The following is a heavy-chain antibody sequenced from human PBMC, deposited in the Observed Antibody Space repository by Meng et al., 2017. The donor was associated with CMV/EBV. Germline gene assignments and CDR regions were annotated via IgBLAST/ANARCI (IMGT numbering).Heavy chain of an antibody. J-gene: IGHJ5*02. CDR3: ARGSRRLPRFNWFDP. CDR2: INHSGST. CDR1: GGSFSGYY. D-gene: IGHD3-3*01. V-gene: IGHV4-34*01. Sequence: QVRYQQWGAGLLKPSETLSLTCAVYGGSFSGYYWSWIRQPPGKGLEWIGEINHSGSTNYNPSLKSRVTISVDTSKNQFSLKLSSVTAADTAVYYCARGSRRLPRFNWFDPWGQGTLVTVSS.